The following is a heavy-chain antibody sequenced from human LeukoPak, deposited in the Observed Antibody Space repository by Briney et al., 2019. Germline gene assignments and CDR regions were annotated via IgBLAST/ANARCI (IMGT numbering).Heavy chain of an antibody. Sequence: GGSLRLSCAASGFTFSSYAMPWVRQAPGKGLEWVAVISYDGSNKYYADSVKGRFTISRDNSKNTLYLQMNSLRAEDTAVYYCARGSYYYDSSGYRGFDPWGQGTLVTVSS. CDR3: ARGSYYYDSSGYRGFDP. J-gene: IGHJ5*02. CDR1: GFTFSSYA. D-gene: IGHD3-22*01. CDR2: ISYDGSNK. V-gene: IGHV3-30*04.